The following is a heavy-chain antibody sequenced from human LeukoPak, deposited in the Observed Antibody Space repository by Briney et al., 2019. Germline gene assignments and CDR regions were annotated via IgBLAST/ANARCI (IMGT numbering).Heavy chain of an antibody. Sequence: GGSLRLSCAASGFTFSSFWMSWVRQAPGKGLEWVANTKEDGREKYYVDSVKGRFTVSRDNAKNSLYLQMNSLRAEDTAVYYCARDHYFAEDYWGQGTLVTVSS. D-gene: IGHD3-9*01. CDR1: GFTFSSFW. V-gene: IGHV3-7*03. CDR2: TKEDGREK. J-gene: IGHJ4*02. CDR3: ARDHYFAEDY.